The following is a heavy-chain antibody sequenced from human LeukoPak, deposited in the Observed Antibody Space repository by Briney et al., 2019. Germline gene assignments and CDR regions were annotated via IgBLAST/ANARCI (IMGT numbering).Heavy chain of an antibody. D-gene: IGHD2-15*01. V-gene: IGHV3-23*01. CDR1: GFTFSSYA. J-gene: IGHJ4*02. CDR3: AKESYIYCSGGSCLFDY. Sequence: HPGGSLRLSCAASGFTFSSYAMSWVRQAPGKGLEWVSAISGSGGSTYYADSVKGRFTISRDNSKNTLYLQMNSLRAEDTAVYYCAKESYIYCSGGSCLFDYWGQGTLVTVSS. CDR2: ISGSGGST.